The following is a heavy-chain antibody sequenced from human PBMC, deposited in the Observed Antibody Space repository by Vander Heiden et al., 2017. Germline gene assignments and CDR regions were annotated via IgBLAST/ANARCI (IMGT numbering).Heavy chain of an antibody. Sequence: EVQLWESGGGLVQPGGSLRLSCAASGCTFSSYAMSWVRQAQGKGLEWVSAISGSGGSTYFADSVKGRFTISRDNSKNTLYLQMNSLRAEDTAVYYCAKRGTFMGFWSGYFDYWGQGTLVTVSS. D-gene: IGHD3-3*01. CDR3: AKRGTFMGFWSGYFDY. CDR2: ISGSGGST. V-gene: IGHV3-23*01. CDR1: GCTFSSYA. J-gene: IGHJ4*02.